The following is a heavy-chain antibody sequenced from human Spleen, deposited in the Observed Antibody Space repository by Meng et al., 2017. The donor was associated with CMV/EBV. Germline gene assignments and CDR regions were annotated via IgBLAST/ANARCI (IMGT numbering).Heavy chain of an antibody. CDR2: VYYSGDT. Sequence: SQTLSLTCAVSGGSISDYYWSWIRQPPGKGLEWIGYVYYSGDTNYNPSLQSRVTISVDTSKNQFSLKLSSVTAADTAVYYCARSAPPPELLPLLSEFDYWGQGTLVTVSS. D-gene: IGHD1-26*01. V-gene: IGHV4-59*01. J-gene: IGHJ4*02. CDR1: GGSISDYY. CDR3: ARSAPPPELLPLLSEFDY.